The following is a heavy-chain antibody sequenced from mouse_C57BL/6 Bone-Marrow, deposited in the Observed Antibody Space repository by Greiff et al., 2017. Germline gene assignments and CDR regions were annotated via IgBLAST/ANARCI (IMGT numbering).Heavy chain of an antibody. V-gene: IGHV1-52*01. CDR2: IDPSDSET. J-gene: IGHJ1*03. CDR3: ARSRSFDV. Sequence: QVQLQQSVAELVRPGASVKLSCTASGFNIKNTYMHWVKQRPIQGLEWIGNIDPSDSETHYNQKFKDKATLTVDKSSSTAYMQLSSLTSEDSAVYYCARSRSFDVWGTGTTVTVSS. CDR1: GFNIKNTY.